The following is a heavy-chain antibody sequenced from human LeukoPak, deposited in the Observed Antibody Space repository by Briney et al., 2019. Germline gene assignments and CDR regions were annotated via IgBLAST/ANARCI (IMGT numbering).Heavy chain of an antibody. D-gene: IGHD3-16*02. CDR3: ASPLLWGSYRTDY. Sequence: GGSLRLSCAASGFTVSSNYMSWVRQAPGKGLEWVSAISGSGGSTYYADSVKGRFTISRDNSKNTLYLQMNSLRAEDTAVYYCASPLLWGSYRTDYWGQGTLVTVSS. J-gene: IGHJ4*02. V-gene: IGHV3-23*01. CDR2: ISGSGGST. CDR1: GFTVSSNY.